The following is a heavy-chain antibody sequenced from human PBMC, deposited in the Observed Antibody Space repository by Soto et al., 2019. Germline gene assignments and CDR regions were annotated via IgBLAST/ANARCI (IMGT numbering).Heavy chain of an antibody. CDR3: ATGFDL. CDR1: GFTLNNHW. V-gene: IGHV3-74*01. J-gene: IGHJ5*02. Sequence: EKQLVESGGGLVQPGGSLRLSCAAPGFTLNNHWIHWVRQAPGKGLEWVSRIETAGRGTSYADSVKDRFNISTDNAKKTVYLQMNSLRVEATAVYYCATGFDLWGQGTLVTVSS. CDR2: IETAGRGT.